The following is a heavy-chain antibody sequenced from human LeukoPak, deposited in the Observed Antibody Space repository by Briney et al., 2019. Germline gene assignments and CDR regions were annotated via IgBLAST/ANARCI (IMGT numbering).Heavy chain of an antibody. CDR3: TRGRSVYGSGSYSAY. D-gene: IGHD3-10*01. J-gene: IGHJ4*02. Sequence: GGSLRLSCAASGFTFKRYAMHWVRQAPGKGLEWLTIMSYDGNISYYADSVKGRFTISRDNSNDTLYLRMNSLRADDTAIYYCTRGRSVYGSGSYSAYWGQGTLVTVSS. CDR1: GFTFKRYA. V-gene: IGHV3-30*04. CDR2: MSYDGNIS.